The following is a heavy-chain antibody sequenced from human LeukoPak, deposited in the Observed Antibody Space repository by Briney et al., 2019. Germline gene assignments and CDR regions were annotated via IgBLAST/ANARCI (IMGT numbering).Heavy chain of an antibody. D-gene: IGHD6-19*01. CDR3: ARAIAVDTAPFDY. V-gene: IGHV1-69*13. CDR2: IIPIFGTA. Sequence: SVKVSCKATGYTFATYGISWVRQAPGQGLEWMGGIIPIFGTANYAQKFQGRVTITADESTSTAYMELSSLRSEDTAVYYCARAIAVDTAPFDYWGQGTLVTVSS. J-gene: IGHJ4*02. CDR1: GYTFATYG.